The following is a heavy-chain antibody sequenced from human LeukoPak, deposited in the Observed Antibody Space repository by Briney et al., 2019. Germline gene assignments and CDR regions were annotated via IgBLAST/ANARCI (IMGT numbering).Heavy chain of an antibody. D-gene: IGHD3-22*01. J-gene: IGHJ6*02. Sequence: QPGRSLRLSCAASGFTFDDYAMHWVRQAPGKGLEWVSGISWNSGSIGYADSVKGRFTISRDNAKNSLYLQMNSLRAEDTALYYCAGLDYYYDSPMDVWGQGTTVTVSS. V-gene: IGHV3-9*01. CDR3: AGLDYYYDSPMDV. CDR1: GFTFDDYA. CDR2: ISWNSGSI.